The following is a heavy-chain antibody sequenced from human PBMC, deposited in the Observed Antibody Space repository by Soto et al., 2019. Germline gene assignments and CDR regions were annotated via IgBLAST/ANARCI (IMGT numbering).Heavy chain of an antibody. CDR2: IIPIFGTA. V-gene: IGHV1-69*13. J-gene: IGHJ3*02. D-gene: IGHD3-22*01. Sequence: SVKVSCKASGGTFSIYAISWVRQAPGQGLEWMGGIIPIFGTAKYAQKFQGRVTITADESTSTAYMELSSLRSEDTAVYYCAREAPSPYYYDSSGYYYSSAFDIWGQGTMVTVSS. CDR3: AREAPSPYYYDSSGYYYSSAFDI. CDR1: GGTFSIYA.